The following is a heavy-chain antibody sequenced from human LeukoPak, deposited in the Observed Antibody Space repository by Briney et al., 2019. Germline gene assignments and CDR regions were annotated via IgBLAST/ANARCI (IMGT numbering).Heavy chain of an antibody. CDR2: INTNTGNP. V-gene: IGHV7-4-1*02. CDR3: ARAVSYDFWSGHNWFDP. D-gene: IGHD3-3*01. CDR1: GYTFTSYT. Sequence: ASVKVSCKASGYTFTSYTMNWVRQAPGQGLEWMGWINTNTGNPTYAQGFTGRFVFSLDTSVSTAYLQISSLKAEDTAVYYCARAVSYDFWSGHNWFDPWGQGTLVTVSS. J-gene: IGHJ5*02.